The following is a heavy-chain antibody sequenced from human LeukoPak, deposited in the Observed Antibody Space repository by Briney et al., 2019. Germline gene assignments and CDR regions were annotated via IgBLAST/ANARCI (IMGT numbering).Heavy chain of an antibody. CDR3: ARDIPSHYVWGSYRSYGMDV. CDR2: IYYNGST. D-gene: IGHD3-16*02. V-gene: IGHV4-31*03. Sequence: PSETLSLTCTVSGGSISSGGYYWSWIRQHPGKGLEWIGYIYYNGSTYYNPSLKSRVTISVDTSKNQFSLKLSSVTAADTAVYYCARDIPSHYVWGSYRSYGMDVWGQGTTVTVSS. CDR1: GGSISSGGYY. J-gene: IGHJ6*02.